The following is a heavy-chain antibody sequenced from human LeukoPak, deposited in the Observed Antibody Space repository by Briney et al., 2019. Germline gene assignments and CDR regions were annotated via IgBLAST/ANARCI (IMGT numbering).Heavy chain of an antibody. J-gene: IGHJ4*02. CDR2: ISYDGSNK. CDR3: ARDPLYCSGGSCYSARPEYYFDY. V-gene: IGHV3-30-3*01. CDR1: GFTFSSYA. Sequence: PGRSLRLSCAASGFTFSSYAMHWVRQAPGKGLEWVAVISYDGSNKYYADSVKGRFTISRDNSKNTLYLQMNSLRAEDTAVYYCARDPLYCSGGSCYSARPEYYFDYWGQGTLVTVSS. D-gene: IGHD2-15*01.